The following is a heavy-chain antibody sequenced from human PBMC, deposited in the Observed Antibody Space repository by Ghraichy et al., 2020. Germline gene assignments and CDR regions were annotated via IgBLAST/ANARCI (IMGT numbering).Heavy chain of an antibody. V-gene: IGHV2-70*11. CDR3: ARIRLNYDILTGYYGGGSFDP. CDR1: GFSLSTSGMC. Sequence: SGPTLVKPTQTLTLTCTFSGFSLSTSGMCVSWIRQPPGKALEWLARIDWDDDKYYSTSLKTRLTISKDTSKNQVVLTMTNMDPVDTATYYCARIRLNYDILTGYYGGGSFDPWGQGTLVTVSS. J-gene: IGHJ5*02. CDR2: IDWDDDK. D-gene: IGHD3-9*01.